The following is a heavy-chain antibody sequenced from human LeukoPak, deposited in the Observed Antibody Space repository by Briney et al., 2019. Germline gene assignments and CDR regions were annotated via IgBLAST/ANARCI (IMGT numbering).Heavy chain of an antibody. CDR1: GGSTSSAY. CDR3: ARDPNSAL. D-gene: IGHD4-23*01. Sequence: SETLSLTCTVSGGSTSSAYWSWIRQPAGKGLEWIGRLSPSGSTNYNPSLKSRVTMSADTSKNQFSLKLTSVTAADTAVYYCARDPNSALWGQGTLVTVSS. V-gene: IGHV4-4*07. CDR2: LSPSGST. J-gene: IGHJ4*02.